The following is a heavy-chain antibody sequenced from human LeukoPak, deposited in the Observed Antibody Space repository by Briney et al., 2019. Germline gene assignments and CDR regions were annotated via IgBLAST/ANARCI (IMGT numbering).Heavy chain of an antibody. CDR3: ARHRGATMPLVLYYFDY. V-gene: IGHV4-39*01. Sequence: SETLSLTCTVSGGSISSSSYYWSWIRQPPGKGLEWIGEINHSGSTNYNPSLKSRVTISVDTSKNQFSLKLSSVTAADTAVYYCARHRGATMPLVLYYFDYWGQGTLVTVSS. J-gene: IGHJ4*02. CDR2: INHSGST. D-gene: IGHD1-26*01. CDR1: GGSISSSSYY.